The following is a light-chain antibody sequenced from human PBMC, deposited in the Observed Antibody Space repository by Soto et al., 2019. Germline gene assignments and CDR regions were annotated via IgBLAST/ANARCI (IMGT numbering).Light chain of an antibody. V-gene: IGKV3-15*01. CDR3: QQYNSWPLT. Sequence: IVMTQSPATLSVSPGDRATLSCRASQSVSSNLAWYQQKPGQAPRLLIYGASTRATGIPARFSGSGSGTEFTLTIDSLQSEDFEVYYCQQYNSWPLTFGGGTKVEIK. J-gene: IGKJ4*01. CDR2: GAS. CDR1: QSVSSN.